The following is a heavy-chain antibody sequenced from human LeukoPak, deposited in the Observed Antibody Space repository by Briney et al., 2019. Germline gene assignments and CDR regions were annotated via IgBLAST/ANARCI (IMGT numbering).Heavy chain of an antibody. J-gene: IGHJ4*02. CDR2: IYYSGST. Sequence: PSETLSLTCTVSGGSINSRSHYWGWIRQPPGKGLEWIGSIYYSGSTYYNPSLKSRVTISVDTSKNQFSLKLSSVTAADTAVYYCARAYSSSWNGHLDYWGQGTLVTVSS. CDR1: GGSINSRSHY. V-gene: IGHV4-39*01. D-gene: IGHD6-13*01. CDR3: ARAYSSSWNGHLDY.